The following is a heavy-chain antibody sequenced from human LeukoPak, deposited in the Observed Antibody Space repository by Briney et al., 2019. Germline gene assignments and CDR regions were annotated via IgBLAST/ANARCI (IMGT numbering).Heavy chain of an antibody. Sequence: SDTLSLTCAVYGGSFSGYYWSWIRQPPGKGLEWIGEINHSGSTNYNPSLKSRVTISVDTSKNQFSLKLSSVTAADTAVYYCARVMITFGGVIATDAFDIWGQGTMVTVSS. CDR2: INHSGST. CDR1: GGSFSGYY. CDR3: ARVMITFGGVIATDAFDI. D-gene: IGHD3-16*02. V-gene: IGHV4-34*01. J-gene: IGHJ3*02.